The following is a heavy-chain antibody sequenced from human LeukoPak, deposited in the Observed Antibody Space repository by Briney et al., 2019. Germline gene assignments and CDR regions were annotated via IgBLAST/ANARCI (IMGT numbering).Heavy chain of an antibody. Sequence: PGGSLRLSCAASGFTFSSHGMNWVRQAPGKGLEWVSGISPNGVITYYADSVKGRFTISRDNSMNTLYLQMNSLRAEDTAVYSCAKDRLGALLYFDSWGQGTLVTVSS. CDR1: GFTFSSHG. CDR2: ISPNGVIT. CDR3: AKDRLGALLYFDS. D-gene: IGHD1-26*01. V-gene: IGHV3-23*01. J-gene: IGHJ4*02.